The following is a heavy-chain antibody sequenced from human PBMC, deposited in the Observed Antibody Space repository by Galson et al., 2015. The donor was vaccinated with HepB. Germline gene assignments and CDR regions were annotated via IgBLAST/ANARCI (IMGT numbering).Heavy chain of an antibody. V-gene: IGHV4-34*01. CDR1: GGSFSGYY. D-gene: IGHD3-3*01. Sequence: SETLSLTCAVYGGSFSGYYWSWIRQPPGKGLEWIGEINHSGSTYYNPSLKSRVTISVDTSKNQFSLKLSSVTAADTAVYYCAGTAYYGDFWSGPGGAFDIWGQGTMVTVSS. CDR3: AGTAYYGDFWSGPGGAFDI. J-gene: IGHJ3*02. CDR2: INHSGST.